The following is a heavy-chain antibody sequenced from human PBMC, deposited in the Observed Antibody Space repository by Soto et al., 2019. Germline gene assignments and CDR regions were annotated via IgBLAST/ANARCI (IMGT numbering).Heavy chain of an antibody. CDR2: IWYDGSNK. CDR3: ARDYSVAVAGTHLDY. CDR1: GFTFSSYG. J-gene: IGHJ4*02. V-gene: IGHV3-33*01. D-gene: IGHD6-19*01. Sequence: GGSLRLSCAASGFTFSSYGMHWVRQAPGKGLEWVAVIWYDGSNKYYADSVKGRFTISRDNSKNTLYLQMNSLRAEDTAVYYCARDYSVAVAGTHLDYWGQGTLVTVSS.